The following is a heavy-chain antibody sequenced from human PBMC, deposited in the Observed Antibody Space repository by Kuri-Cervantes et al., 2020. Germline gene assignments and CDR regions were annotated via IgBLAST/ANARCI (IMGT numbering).Heavy chain of an antibody. V-gene: IGHV1-2*02. CDR2: INPNSGGT. Sequence: ASVKVSCKASGYTFTSYGISWVRQAPGQGLEWMGWINPNSGGTNYAQKFQGRVTMTRDTSISTAYMELSRLRSNDTAVYYCARLGLNMVRGAILYFQHWGQGTLVTVSS. D-gene: IGHD3-10*01. CDR3: ARLGLNMVRGAILYFQH. CDR1: GYTFTSYG. J-gene: IGHJ1*01.